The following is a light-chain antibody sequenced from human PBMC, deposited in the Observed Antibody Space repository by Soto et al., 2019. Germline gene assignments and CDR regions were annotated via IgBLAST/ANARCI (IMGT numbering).Light chain of an antibody. CDR2: DVS. Sequence: QLVLTQPASVSGSPGQWITISCTGTSSDVGGYNYVSWYQQHPGKAPKLMIYDVSNRPSGVSNRFSGSKSGNTASLTISGLQAEDEADYYCSSYTSSSLWVFGGGTKLTVL. CDR3: SSYTSSSLWV. V-gene: IGLV2-14*01. CDR1: SSDVGGYNY. J-gene: IGLJ3*02.